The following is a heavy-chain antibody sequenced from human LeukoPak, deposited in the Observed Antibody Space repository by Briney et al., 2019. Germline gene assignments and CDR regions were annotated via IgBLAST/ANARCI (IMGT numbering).Heavy chain of an antibody. CDR2: ISVSGDII. D-gene: IGHD3-10*01. CDR1: GFTFSTYA. V-gene: IGHV3-23*01. CDR3: AKFGGSGLNNWFDP. J-gene: IGHJ5*02. Sequence: TGGSLRLSCAASGFTFSTYAMNWVRQAPGKGLEWVSAISVSGDIIYYADSVKGRFTISRDNSKNTLYLQMNSLRAEDTAVYYCAKFGGSGLNNWFDPWGQGTLVTVSS.